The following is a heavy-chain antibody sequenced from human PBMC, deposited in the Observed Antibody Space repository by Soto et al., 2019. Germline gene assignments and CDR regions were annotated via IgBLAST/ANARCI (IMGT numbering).Heavy chain of an antibody. CDR3: ATAFYTVGVSPAPRPHYFDS. CDR1: GFTLRTYG. J-gene: IGHJ4*02. CDR2: ISFDSTKT. D-gene: IGHD4-17*01. V-gene: IGHV3-30*03. Sequence: QVQLVESGGGVVPPGRSLRLSCAASGFTLRTYGMHWVRQAPGKGLEWVSLISFDSTKTYYADSVRGRFTISRDTSKNTLYLQMNSLTPEDTAVYYCATAFYTVGVSPAPRPHYFDSWGQGTLVTVSS.